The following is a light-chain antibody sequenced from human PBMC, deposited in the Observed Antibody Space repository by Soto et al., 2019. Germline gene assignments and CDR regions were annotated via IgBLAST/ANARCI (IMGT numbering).Light chain of an antibody. J-gene: IGLJ2*01. CDR2: DVS. CDR3: SSYTTSSTVV. V-gene: IGLV2-14*03. CDR1: SSDVGGYNY. Sequence: QSALTQPASVSGSPGQSITISCTGSSSDVGGYNYVSWYQQHHPGKAPKLRIYDVSNRPSGVSNRFSGSKSGNTASLTISGLQAEDEADYYCSSYTTSSTVVFGGGTKVTVL.